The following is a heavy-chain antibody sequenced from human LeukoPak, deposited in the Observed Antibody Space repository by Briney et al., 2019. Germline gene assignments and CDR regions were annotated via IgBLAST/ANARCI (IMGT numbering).Heavy chain of an antibody. Sequence: PGGSLRLSCAASGFTLSSYSMSWVRQAPGKGLEWVSTISGSGRSTYYADSVKDRFTISRDNSKNTLYLQINSLRAEDTAVYYCAKDYYYETSAFPDYWGQGALVTISS. D-gene: IGHD3-22*01. CDR2: ISGSGRST. CDR3: AKDYYYETSAFPDY. V-gene: IGHV3-23*01. CDR1: GFTLSSYS. J-gene: IGHJ4*02.